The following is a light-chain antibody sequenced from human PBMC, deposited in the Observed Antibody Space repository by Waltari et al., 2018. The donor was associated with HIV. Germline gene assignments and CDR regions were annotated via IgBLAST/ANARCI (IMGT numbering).Light chain of an antibody. V-gene: IGKV3-15*01. Sequence: SPGESATLSCRASQRVSNNLAWYRQKPGQAPRLLVYGASTRATGVPGRISGSGSGTEFTLTVSSLQSGDSAVYYCQQYNSWPYTFGLGTKLEIK. J-gene: IGKJ2*01. CDR2: GAS. CDR3: QQYNSWPYT. CDR1: QRVSNN.